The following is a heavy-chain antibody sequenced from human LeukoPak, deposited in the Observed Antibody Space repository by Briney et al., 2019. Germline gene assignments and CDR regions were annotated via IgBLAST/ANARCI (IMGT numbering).Heavy chain of an antibody. D-gene: IGHD2-2*01. CDR3: ASGVVVPASFDY. CDR2: IYYSGST. CDR1: GGSISSYY. Sequence: SETLSLTCTVSGGSISSYYWSWIRQPPGKGLEWIGYIYYSGSTNYNPSLKSRVTTSVDTSKNQFSLKLSSVTAADTAVYYCASGVVVPASFDYWGQGTLVTVSS. J-gene: IGHJ4*02. V-gene: IGHV4-59*01.